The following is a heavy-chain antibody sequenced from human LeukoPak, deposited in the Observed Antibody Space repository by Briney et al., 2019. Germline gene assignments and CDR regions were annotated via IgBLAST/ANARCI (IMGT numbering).Heavy chain of an antibody. CDR3: ARDQNFHGSGGDYGIDC. Sequence: ASVTVSCKASGYTFTGYYMHWVRQAPGQGLEWMGWINPNNGGTIYAQKFQDRVTMTRDTSISTAYMELSRLTSDDTAVYYCARDQNFHGSGGDYGIDCWGQGTLVIVSS. V-gene: IGHV1-2*02. D-gene: IGHD2-21*01. CDR1: GYTFTGYY. CDR2: INPNNGGT. J-gene: IGHJ4*02.